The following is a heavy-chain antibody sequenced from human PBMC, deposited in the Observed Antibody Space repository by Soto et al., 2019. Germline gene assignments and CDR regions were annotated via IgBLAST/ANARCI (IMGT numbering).Heavy chain of an antibody. CDR1: GYSFTTSG. V-gene: IGHV1-18*01. J-gene: IGHJ4*02. CDR3: ARRVSGYYDY. Sequence: QAQLVQSGAEVKEPGASVKVSCKASGYSFTTSGISWVRQAPGQGLEWMGWISTYNGNTNYAQKLQDRVTLTTDTSTSTAYMELRSLRSDDTDVYYCARRVSGYYDYWGQGTLVTVSS. D-gene: IGHD3-16*01. CDR2: ISTYNGNT.